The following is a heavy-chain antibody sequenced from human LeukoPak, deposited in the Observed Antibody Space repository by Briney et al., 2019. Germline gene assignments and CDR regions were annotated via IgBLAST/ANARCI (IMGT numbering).Heavy chain of an antibody. V-gene: IGHV4-39*01. CDR1: GGSISSSYYY. Sequence: SETLSLTCTVSGGSISSSYYYWGWIRQPPGKGLEWIGTIYYSGSTYYNPSLKSRVTISVDTSKNQFSLKLSSVTAPDTAVYYCARHEDRNWYFDHWGQGTLVAVSS. CDR2: IYYSGST. CDR3: ARHEDRNWYFDH. J-gene: IGHJ4*02. D-gene: IGHD1-1*01.